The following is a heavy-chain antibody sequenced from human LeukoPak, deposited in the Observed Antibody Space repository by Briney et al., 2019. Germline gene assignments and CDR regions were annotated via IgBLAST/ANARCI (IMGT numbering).Heavy chain of an antibody. CDR2: IYHSGST. V-gene: IGHV4-30-2*01. CDR3: ARAPHDIVVVTATRPVAFDI. J-gene: IGHJ3*02. Sequence: SETLFLTCAVSGGSISSGGYSWSWIRQPPGKGLEWIGYIYHSGSTYYHPSLKSRVTISVDRSKNQFSLKLSSVTAADTAVYYCARAPHDIVVVTATRPVAFDIWGQGTMVTVSS. D-gene: IGHD2-21*02. CDR1: GGSISSGGYS.